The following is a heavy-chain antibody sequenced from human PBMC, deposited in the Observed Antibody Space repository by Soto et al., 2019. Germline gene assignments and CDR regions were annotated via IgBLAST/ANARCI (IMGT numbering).Heavy chain of an antibody. CDR1: GFTFSSYG. J-gene: IGHJ6*02. Sequence: GGSLRLSCAASGFTFSSYGMHWVRQAPGKGLEWVAVIWYDGSNKYYADSVKGRFIISRDNSKNTLYLQMNSLRAVDTAVYYCARVIDCSGTSCYAPGGYYYYGMDVWGQVTTVTVSS. D-gene: IGHD2-2*01. CDR2: IWYDGSNK. CDR3: ARVIDCSGTSCYAPGGYYYYGMDV. V-gene: IGHV3-33*01.